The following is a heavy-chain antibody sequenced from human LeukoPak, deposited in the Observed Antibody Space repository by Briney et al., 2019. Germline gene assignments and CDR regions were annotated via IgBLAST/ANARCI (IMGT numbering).Heavy chain of an antibody. V-gene: IGHV1-69*13. CDR1: GGTFSSYA. D-gene: IGHD5-24*01. CDR3: ARSVKMPTIVH. J-gene: IGHJ4*02. Sequence: SVKVSCKASGGTFSSYAISWVRQAPGQGLEWMGGIIPIFGTANYAQKFQGRVSITADESTSTAYMELSSLRSDDTAIYYCARSVKMPTIVHWGQGTLVTVSS. CDR2: IIPIFGTA.